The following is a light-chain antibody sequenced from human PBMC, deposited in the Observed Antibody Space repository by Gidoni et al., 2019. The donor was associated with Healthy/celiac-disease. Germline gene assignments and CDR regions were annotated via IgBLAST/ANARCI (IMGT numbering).Light chain of an antibody. CDR2: AAS. J-gene: IGKJ2*01. V-gene: IGKV1-39*01. CDR3: QQSYSTVLYT. CDR1: QSISSY. Sequence: DMQMTQSPSSLSASVGDRVTITCRAGQSISSYVNWYQQKPGKAPKLLIYAASSLQSGVPSRFSGRGSGPDFPLTLSSLQPEDFATYHCQQSYSTVLYTFGQGTKLEIK.